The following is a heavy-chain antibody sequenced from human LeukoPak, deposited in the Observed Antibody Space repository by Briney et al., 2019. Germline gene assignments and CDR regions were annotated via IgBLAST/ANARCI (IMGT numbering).Heavy chain of an antibody. J-gene: IGHJ6*04. Sequence: GGSLRPSCAASGFTFSSYEMNWVRQAPGKGLEWVSYISSSGSTIYYADSVKGRFTISRDNAKNSLYLQMNILRAEDTAVYYCARDGPRISSTDYYYGMDVWGKGTTVTVSS. CDR3: ARDGPRISSTDYYYGMDV. D-gene: IGHD2/OR15-2a*01. CDR2: ISSSGSTI. V-gene: IGHV3-48*03. CDR1: GFTFSSYE.